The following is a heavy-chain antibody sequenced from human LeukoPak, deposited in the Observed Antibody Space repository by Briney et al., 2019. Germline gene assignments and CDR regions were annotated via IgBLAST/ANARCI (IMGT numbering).Heavy chain of an antibody. D-gene: IGHD3-3*01. V-gene: IGHV4-38-2*02. J-gene: IGHJ5*02. Sequence: SGTLSLTRIVSHYSISSGYYWGWIRQPPEKGRGWIGGIYHSGSTFYNPTLKSRGTISLDTTKNQFSLSLNSVIAPATRLCYCSRVRLGERIFGVVLYWFDPWGQGTLVTVFS. CDR3: SRVRLGERIFGVVLYWFDP. CDR2: IYHSGST. CDR1: HYSISSGYY.